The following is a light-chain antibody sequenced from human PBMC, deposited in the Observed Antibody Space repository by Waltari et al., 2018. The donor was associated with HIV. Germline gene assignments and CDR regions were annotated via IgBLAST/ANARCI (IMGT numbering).Light chain of an antibody. Sequence: QTVVTQEPSFSVSPGGTVTLTFGLSSGSVSTPYYPSWYQPTPGQAPLTLIYSTNTRSSGVPDRFSGSILGNKAALTITGAQAYDESDYYCVLYMGSGIWVFGGGTKLTVL. J-gene: IGLJ3*02. CDR3: VLYMGSGIWV. CDR2: STN. V-gene: IGLV8-61*01. CDR1: SGSVSTPYY.